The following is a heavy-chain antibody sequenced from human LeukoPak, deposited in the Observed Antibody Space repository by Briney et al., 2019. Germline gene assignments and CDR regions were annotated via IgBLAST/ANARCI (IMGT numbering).Heavy chain of an antibody. CDR1: GFTFSSYS. CDR3: ARDYFGSPSALDY. CDR2: IYSGGST. Sequence: PGGSLRLSCAASGFTFSSYSMMWVRQAPGKGLEWVSIIYSGGSTFYADSVKGRFTISRDNAKNSLYLQMNSLRAEDTALYYCARDYFGSPSALDYWGQGTLVTVSS. J-gene: IGHJ4*02. V-gene: IGHV3-53*01. D-gene: IGHD1-26*01.